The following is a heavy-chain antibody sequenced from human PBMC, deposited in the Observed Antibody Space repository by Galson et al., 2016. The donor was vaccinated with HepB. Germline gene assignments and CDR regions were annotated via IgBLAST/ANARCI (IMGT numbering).Heavy chain of an antibody. CDR2: TYYKSRWYT. Sequence: CAISGDSVSSNTADWNWIRQSPSRGLEWLGRTYYKSRWYTNSGGSVTSRISISPDTSKTQFSLQLNSVTPEDTGMYYCARGPLPPSCGHDCSTWEGYFAHGGQGTRVTVSS. J-gene: IGHJ4*02. V-gene: IGHV6-1*01. CDR1: GDSVSSNTAD. D-gene: IGHD2-21*02. CDR3: ARGPLPPSCGHDCSTWEGYFAH.